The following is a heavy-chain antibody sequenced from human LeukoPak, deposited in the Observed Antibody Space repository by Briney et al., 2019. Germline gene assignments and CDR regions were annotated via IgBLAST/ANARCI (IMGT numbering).Heavy chain of an antibody. Sequence: PGRSLRLSCAASGFTVSSNYMSWVRQVPGKGLEWVSVIYSDGTISYADSVKGRFTISRDNSENTLYLQMNSLRVEDTAVYYCAREVGGGASGQWGQGTLVTVSS. CDR1: GFTVSSNY. J-gene: IGHJ4*02. V-gene: IGHV3-66*01. CDR2: IYSDGTI. CDR3: AREVGGGASGQ. D-gene: IGHD3-16*01.